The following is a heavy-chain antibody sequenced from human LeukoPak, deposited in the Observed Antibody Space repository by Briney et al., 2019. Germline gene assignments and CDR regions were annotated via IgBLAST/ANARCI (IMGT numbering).Heavy chain of an antibody. CDR3: AKSYYGDFGNWFDP. CDR1: GFSFSSYA. V-gene: IGHV3-23*01. CDR2: ITGSSGDT. Sequence: GGSLRLSCAASGFSFSSYAMSWVRQAPGKGLEWVAGITGSSGDTWYADSVKGRFTISRDNSKNTLYMEMNSLRAEDTAVYYCAKSYYGDFGNWFDPWGQGTLVTVSS. J-gene: IGHJ5*02. D-gene: IGHD4-17*01.